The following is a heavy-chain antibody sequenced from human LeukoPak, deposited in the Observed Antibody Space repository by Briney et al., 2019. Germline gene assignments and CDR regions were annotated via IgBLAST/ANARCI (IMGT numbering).Heavy chain of an antibody. J-gene: IGHJ3*02. CDR3: ARGWLRTYGGNPDAFDI. V-gene: IGHV3-53*01. D-gene: IGHD4-23*01. CDR1: GFTVSSNY. Sequence: PGGSLRLSCAASGFTVSSNYMSWVRQAPGKGLEWVSVIYSGGGTYYADSVKGRFTLSRDNSKNTLYLQMNSLRAEDTAVYYCARGWLRTYGGNPDAFDIWGQGTVVTVSS. CDR2: IYSGGGT.